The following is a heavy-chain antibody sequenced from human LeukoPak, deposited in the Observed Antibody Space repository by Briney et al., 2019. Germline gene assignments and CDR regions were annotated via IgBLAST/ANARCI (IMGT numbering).Heavy chain of an antibody. V-gene: IGHV5-51*01. CDR2: IYPADSDI. Sequence: GESLKISCKGSGYSFTSYWIGWVRQMPGKGLEWMGVIYPADSDIRYSPSFQGQVTISADKSISTAFLQWSSLKASDTAMFYCARIAAAAKLDYYFDLWGRGTLVTVSS. CDR3: ARIAAAAKLDYYFDL. D-gene: IGHD6-13*01. CDR1: GYSFTSYW. J-gene: IGHJ2*01.